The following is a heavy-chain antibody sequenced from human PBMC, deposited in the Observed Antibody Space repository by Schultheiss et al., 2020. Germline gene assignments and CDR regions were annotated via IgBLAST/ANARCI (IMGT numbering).Heavy chain of an antibody. Sequence: LSLTCTVSGGSISSGGYYWSWIRQHPGKGLEWVSYISSSGSTIYYADSVKGRFTISRDNAKNTLYLQMNSLRAEDTAVYYCARAGELLGYYYGMDVWGQGTTVTVAS. CDR1: GGSISSGGYY. D-gene: IGHD3-16*01. J-gene: IGHJ6*02. CDR3: ARAGELLGYYYGMDV. V-gene: IGHV3-11*04. CDR2: ISSSGSTI.